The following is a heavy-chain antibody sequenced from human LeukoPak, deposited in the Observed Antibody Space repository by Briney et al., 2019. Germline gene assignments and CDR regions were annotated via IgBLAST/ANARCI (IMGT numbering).Heavy chain of an antibody. CDR3: AKVSVRVPAAMPSSYYYYYGMDV. V-gene: IGHV3-23*01. CDR2: ISGSGGST. J-gene: IGHJ6*02. CDR1: GFTFSSYW. Sequence: GGSLRLSCAASGFTFSSYWMHWVRQAPGEGLVWVSAISGSGGSTYYADSVKGRFTISRDNSKNTLYLQMNSLRAEDTAVYYCAKVSVRVPAAMPSSYYYYYGMDVWGQGTTVTVSS. D-gene: IGHD2-2*01.